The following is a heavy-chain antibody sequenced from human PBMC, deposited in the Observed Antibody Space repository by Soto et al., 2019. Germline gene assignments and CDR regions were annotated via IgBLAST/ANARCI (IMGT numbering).Heavy chain of an antibody. CDR1: GFTFSRYG. CDR2: IWYDGSNK. J-gene: IGHJ4*02. CDR3: ARDGAVAGPFDY. V-gene: IGHV3-33*01. D-gene: IGHD6-19*01. Sequence: QVQLVESGGGVVQPGRSLRLSCAASGFTFSRYGMHWFRQAPGKGLEWVAVIWYDGSNKYYADSVKGRFTISRDNSKNTLYLQMNSLRAEDTAVYYCARDGAVAGPFDYWVQGTMVTVSS.